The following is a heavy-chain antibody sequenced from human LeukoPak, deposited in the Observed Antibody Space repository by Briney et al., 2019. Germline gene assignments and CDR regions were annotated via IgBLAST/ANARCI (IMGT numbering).Heavy chain of an antibody. CDR1: GYTFTSYE. CDR3: ERRAESPYYHYYYMDV. V-gene: IGHV1-8*01. J-gene: IGHJ6*03. Sequence: ASVKVSCKASGYTFTSYEIMWVRQATGQGLEWMGWMNANSGTTHYAQNFQGRVTMTRNTPTSTAYMELSRLRSEDTGVYYCERRAESPYYHYYYMDVWGKGTTVTVSS. CDR2: MNANSGTT.